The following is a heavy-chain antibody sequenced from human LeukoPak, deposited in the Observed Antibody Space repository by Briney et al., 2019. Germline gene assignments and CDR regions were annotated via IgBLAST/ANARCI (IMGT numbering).Heavy chain of an antibody. Sequence: SETLSLTCTVSGGSISSYYWSWLRQPPGKGLEWIGYIYYSGSTNYNPSLKSRVTISVDTSKNQFSLKLSSVTAADTAVYYCARGSTGATPHFDYWGQGTLVTVSS. CDR2: IYYSGST. J-gene: IGHJ4*02. D-gene: IGHD2-8*02. CDR1: GGSISSYY. V-gene: IGHV4-59*08. CDR3: ARGSTGATPHFDY.